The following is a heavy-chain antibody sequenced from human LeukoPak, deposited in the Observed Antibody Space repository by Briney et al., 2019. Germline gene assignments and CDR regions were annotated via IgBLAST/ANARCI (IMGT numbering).Heavy chain of an antibody. CDR1: GFTFSSYS. CDR2: ISSSSSTI. J-gene: IGHJ4*02. D-gene: IGHD4-17*01. Sequence: GGSLRLSCAASGFTFSSYSMNWVRKAPGKGLEWVSYISSSSSTIYYADSVKGRFTISRDNAKSSLYLQMNSLRAEDTAVYYCARVGLHFYGDYDYWGQGTLVTVSS. V-gene: IGHV3-48*01. CDR3: ARVGLHFYGDYDY.